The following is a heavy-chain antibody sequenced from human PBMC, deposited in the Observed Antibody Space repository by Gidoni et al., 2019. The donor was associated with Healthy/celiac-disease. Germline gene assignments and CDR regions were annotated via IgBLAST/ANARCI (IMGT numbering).Heavy chain of an antibody. CDR1: GGSFSGYY. CDR2: INHSGST. CDR3: AREAKRVRRRVLDP. V-gene: IGHV4-34*01. D-gene: IGHD3-10*01. Sequence: QVQLQQWGAGLLKPSETLSLTCAVYGGSFSGYYWSWIRQPPGKGLEWIGEINHSGSTNYNPSLKSRVTISVDTSKNQFSLKLSSVTAADTAVYYCAREAKRVRRRVLDPWGQGTLVTVSS. J-gene: IGHJ5*02.